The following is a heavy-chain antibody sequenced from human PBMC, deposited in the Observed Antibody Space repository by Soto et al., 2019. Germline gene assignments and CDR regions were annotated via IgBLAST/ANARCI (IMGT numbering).Heavy chain of an antibody. CDR2: IYYSGKT. CDR1: GCSVSSGSYY. CDR3: AKNLPRTGRFDY. J-gene: IGHJ4*02. V-gene: IGHV4-61*01. Sequence: ETLSLTCTASGCSVSSGSYYWIWIRQPPGKGLEWIGYIYYSGKTHYNPSLKSRATISVDRSRNQFSLQVSSVTAADTAVYYCAKNLPRTGRFDYWGQGTVVTVSS.